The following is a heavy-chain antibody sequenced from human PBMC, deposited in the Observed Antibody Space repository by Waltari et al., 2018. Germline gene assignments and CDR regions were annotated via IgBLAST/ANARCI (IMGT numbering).Heavy chain of an antibody. D-gene: IGHD3-22*01. CDR1: GGSFSGYY. CDR3: ARGYGLYYYDSSGYYDY. J-gene: IGHJ4*02. CDR2: INHSGST. V-gene: IGHV4-34*01. Sequence: LKPSETLSLTCAVYGGSFSGYYWSWIRQPPGKGLEWIGEINHSGSTNYNPSLMSRVTISVDTCKNQFSLKLSSVTAADTAVYYCARGYGLYYYDSSGYYDYWGQGTLVTVSS.